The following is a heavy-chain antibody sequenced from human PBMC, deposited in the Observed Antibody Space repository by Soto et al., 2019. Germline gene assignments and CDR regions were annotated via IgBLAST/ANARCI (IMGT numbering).Heavy chain of an antibody. V-gene: IGHV1-69*13. CDR2: IIPIFGTA. J-gene: IGHJ4*02. D-gene: IGHD1-26*01. Sequence: SVKVSCKASGGTFSSYAISWVRQAPGQGLEWMGGIIPIFGTANYAQKFQGRVTITADESTSTAYMELSSLRSEDTAVYCCARIVDGSYRGSSPLLDFWGQGTLVTVSS. CDR1: GGTFSSYA. CDR3: ARIVDGSYRGSSPLLDF.